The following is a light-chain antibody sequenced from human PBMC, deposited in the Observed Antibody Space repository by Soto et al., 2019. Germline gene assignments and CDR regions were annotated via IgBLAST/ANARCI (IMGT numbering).Light chain of an antibody. Sequence: DIQMTQSPSSLSASVGDRVTITCRASQDISVYLAWYQQKPGKVPKLLIYSASTFQSGVPSRFSGSGSGTDFTLTISSLQPEDVATYYCQKFNTAPLTFGQGTRLEIK. J-gene: IGKJ5*01. CDR2: SAS. CDR3: QKFNTAPLT. CDR1: QDISVY. V-gene: IGKV1-27*01.